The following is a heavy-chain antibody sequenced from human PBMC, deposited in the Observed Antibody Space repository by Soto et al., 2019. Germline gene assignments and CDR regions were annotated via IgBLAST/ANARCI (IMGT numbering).Heavy chain of an antibody. CDR1: GYSFTSYW. V-gene: IGHV5-10-1*01. Sequence: GESLKISCKGSGYSFTSYWISWVRQMPGKGLEWMGRIDPSESYTNYSPSFQGQVTISADKSISTAYLQWSSLKASDSAMYYCARFSVRYFDWLLNEYYYYYGMDVWGQGTTVTVSS. CDR2: IDPSESYT. CDR3: ARFSVRYFDWLLNEYYYYYGMDV. J-gene: IGHJ6*02. D-gene: IGHD3-9*01.